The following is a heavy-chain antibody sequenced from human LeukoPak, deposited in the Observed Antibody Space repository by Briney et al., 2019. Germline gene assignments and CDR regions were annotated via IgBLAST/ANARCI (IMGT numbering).Heavy chain of an antibody. CDR3: ARGPDYGGGMDV. CDR2: IYYSGST. D-gene: IGHD4-23*01. V-gene: IGHV4-59*01. J-gene: IGHJ6*03. Sequence: TPSETLSLTCAVYGGSFSGYYWSWIRQPPGKGLEWIGYIYYSGSTNYNPSLKSRVTISVDTSKNQFSLKLSSVTAADTAVYYCARGPDYGGGMDVWGKGTTVTVSS. CDR1: GGSFSGYY.